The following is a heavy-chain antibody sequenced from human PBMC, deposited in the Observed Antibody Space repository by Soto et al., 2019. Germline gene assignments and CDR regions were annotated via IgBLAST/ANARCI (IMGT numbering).Heavy chain of an antibody. CDR3: ARGPTGWFGYDY. J-gene: IGHJ4*02. CDR2: INRDATTT. Sequence: EVQLVESGGGLVQPGGSLRLSCAASGFTFSTSWMHWVGQAAGKGLVWVSRINRDATTTNYADSVKGRFTIPRDNAKNTPYLQMDSLTAEDTAVYYWARGPTGWFGYDYWGQGTLVTVSS. V-gene: IGHV3-74*01. D-gene: IGHD3-10*01. CDR1: GFTFSTSW.